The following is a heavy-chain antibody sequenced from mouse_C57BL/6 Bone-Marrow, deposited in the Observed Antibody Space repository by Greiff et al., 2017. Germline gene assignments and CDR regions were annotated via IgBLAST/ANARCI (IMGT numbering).Heavy chain of an antibody. V-gene: IGHV1-82*01. J-gene: IGHJ2*01. CDR1: GYAFSSSW. CDR3: ARGYYGSRPDY. Sequence: QVQLQQSGPELVKPGASVKISCKASGYAFSSSWMNWVKQRPGKGLEWIGRIYPGDGGTNYNGKLKGKGTLTADKSSSTAYMQLSSLTAEDSAVYFCARGYYGSRPDYWGQGTTLTVSS. D-gene: IGHD1-1*01. CDR2: IYPGDGGT.